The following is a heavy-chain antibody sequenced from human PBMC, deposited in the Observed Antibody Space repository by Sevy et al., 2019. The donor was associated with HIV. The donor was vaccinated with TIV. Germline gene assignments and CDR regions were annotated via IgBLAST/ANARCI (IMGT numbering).Heavy chain of an antibody. V-gene: IGHV4-59*01. CDR3: ARAVVIRSYYYYGMDV. Sequence: SETLSLTCTVSGGSISSYYWSWIRRPPGKGLEWIGYIYYSGSTNDNPSLKSRVTMSVDTSKNQFSLKLSSVTAADTAVYYCARAVVIRSYYYYGMDVWGQGTTVTVSS. D-gene: IGHD3-22*01. J-gene: IGHJ6*02. CDR1: GGSISSYY. CDR2: IYYSGST.